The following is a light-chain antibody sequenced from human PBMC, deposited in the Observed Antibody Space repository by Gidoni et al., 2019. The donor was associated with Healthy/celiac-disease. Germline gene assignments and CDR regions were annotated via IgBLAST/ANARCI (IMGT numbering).Light chain of an antibody. CDR2: AAS. CDR1: QSISSY. Sequence: DIQMTQSPSSLSASVGDRVTITCRASQSISSYLNWYQQKPGKAPKLLLYAASSLQSGVPSRFSGSGSGPDFTLTISSLQPEDFATYYCQPSYSTPPPFGGGTKVEIK. CDR3: QPSYSTPPP. V-gene: IGKV1-39*01. J-gene: IGKJ4*01.